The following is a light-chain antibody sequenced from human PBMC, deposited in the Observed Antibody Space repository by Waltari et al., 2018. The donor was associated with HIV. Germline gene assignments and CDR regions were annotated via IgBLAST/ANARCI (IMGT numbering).Light chain of an antibody. J-gene: IGLJ3*02. Sequence: QSALTQPRSVSGSPGQSVTISCPGTSRYVGGYNYVPWYQQHPGKAPKRMIYDVSKRPSGVPDRFSGSKSGNTASLTISGLQAEDEADYYCCSYAGSYTFGVFGGGTKLTVL. CDR3: CSYAGSYTFGV. CDR2: DVS. CDR1: SRYVGGYNY. V-gene: IGLV2-11*01.